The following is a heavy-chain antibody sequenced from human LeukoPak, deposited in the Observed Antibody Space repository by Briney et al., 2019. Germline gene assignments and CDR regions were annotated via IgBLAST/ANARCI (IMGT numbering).Heavy chain of an antibody. J-gene: IGHJ3*02. CDR2: INPNSGGT. Sequence: GASVKVSCKASGYTFTGYYMHWVRQAPGQGLEWMGWINPNSGGTNYAQKFQGRVTMTRDTSISTAHMELSRLRSDDTAVYYCARVSRTRRNYYDSSVGDAFDIWGQGTMVTVSS. CDR3: ARVSRTRRNYYDSSVGDAFDI. CDR1: GYTFTGYY. D-gene: IGHD3-22*01. V-gene: IGHV1-2*02.